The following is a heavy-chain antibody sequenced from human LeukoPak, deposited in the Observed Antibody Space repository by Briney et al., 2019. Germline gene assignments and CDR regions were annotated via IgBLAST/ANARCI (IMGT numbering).Heavy chain of an antibody. CDR3: ARDSSGSYYRWFDP. J-gene: IGHJ5*02. Sequence: SETLSLTCTVSGGSISSYYWSWIRQPPGKGLEWIGYIYYSGSTYYNPSLKSRVTISVDTSKNQFSLKLSSVTAADTAVYYCARDSSGSYYRWFDPWGQGTLVTVSS. CDR1: GGSISSYY. D-gene: IGHD1-26*01. V-gene: IGHV4-59*12. CDR2: IYYSGST.